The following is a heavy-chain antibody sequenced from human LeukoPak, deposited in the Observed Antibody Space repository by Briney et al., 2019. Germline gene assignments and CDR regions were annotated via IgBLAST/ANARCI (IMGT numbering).Heavy chain of an antibody. CDR3: ARRGYGDYFDY. J-gene: IGHJ4*02. D-gene: IGHD4-17*01. CDR2: IYPGDSDT. V-gene: IGHV5-51*01. CDR1: GYRFTSYW. Sequence: GESLKISCKGSGYRFTSYWIGWVRQMPGKGLEWMGIIYPGDSDTRYSPSFRGQVTISADNSITTAYLQWSSLKASDTAMYYCARRGYGDYFDYWGQGTLVTVSS.